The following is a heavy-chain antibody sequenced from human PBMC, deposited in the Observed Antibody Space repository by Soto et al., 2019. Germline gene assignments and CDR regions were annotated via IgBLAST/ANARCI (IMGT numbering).Heavy chain of an antibody. V-gene: IGHV3-30*18. CDR2: ISDDGSKK. D-gene: IGHD3-22*01. J-gene: IGHJ4*02. Sequence: QVQLVESGGGVVQPGRSLRPSCAASGFTFSTSGMHWVRQAPGKGLEWVAGISDDGSKKYYADSVKGRFTISRDNSKNTLNLQMNSLRAEDTAVYYCAKEWGYDSSGWSFDYWGQGTLVTVSS. CDR3: AKEWGYDSSGWSFDY. CDR1: GFTFSTSG.